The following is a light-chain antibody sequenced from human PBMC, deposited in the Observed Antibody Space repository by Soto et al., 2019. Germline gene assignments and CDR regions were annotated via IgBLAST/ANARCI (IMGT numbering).Light chain of an antibody. V-gene: IGKV3-11*01. J-gene: IGKJ4*01. CDR3: QSRSSWPPVLT. Sequence: ETVLTQSPATLSLSPGERATLSCRASQSVKTYLAWYQQKPGQVPRLLIYEASNRATGIPARFSGSGSGTDFTLTNSSLAPEEFAVYYCQSRSSWPPVLTFGGGTKVEIK. CDR1: QSVKTY. CDR2: EAS.